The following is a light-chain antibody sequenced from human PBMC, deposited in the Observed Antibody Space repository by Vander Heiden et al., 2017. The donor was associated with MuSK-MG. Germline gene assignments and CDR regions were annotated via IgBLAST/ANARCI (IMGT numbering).Light chain of an antibody. CDR2: AAS. Sequence: DIQMTQPPSSLSASVGDRVTITCRASQSISSYLNWYQQKPGKAPKLLIYAASSLQSGVPSRFSGSGYGTDFTLTISSRQPEDFATYYCQQSDSTPLLTFGGGTKVEIK. CDR3: QQSDSTPLLT. J-gene: IGKJ4*01. CDR1: QSISSY. V-gene: IGKV1-39*01.